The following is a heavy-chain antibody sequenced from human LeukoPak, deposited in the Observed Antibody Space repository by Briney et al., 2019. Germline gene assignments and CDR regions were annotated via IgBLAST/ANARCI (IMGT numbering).Heavy chain of an antibody. Sequence: SETLSLMCTVSGGSMSSYYWSWIRQSPGKGLEWIGDIYYTGSTNYNPSLKSRVTISQDMSKNYFSLELTAVTAADTAVYYCARIFTGGLDPWGQGTLVTVSS. D-gene: IGHD3-3*01. CDR2: IYYTGST. CDR1: GGSMSSYY. CDR3: ARIFTGGLDP. J-gene: IGHJ5*02. V-gene: IGHV4-59*01.